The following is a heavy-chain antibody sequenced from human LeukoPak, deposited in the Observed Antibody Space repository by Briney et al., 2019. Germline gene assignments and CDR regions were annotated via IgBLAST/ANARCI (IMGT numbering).Heavy chain of an antibody. V-gene: IGHV4-39*02. D-gene: IGHD3-10*01. CDR3: ARDRSYYGSGTFDP. CDR1: GGSLSSYY. J-gene: IGHJ5*02. Sequence: PSETLSLTCTVSGGSLSSYYWGWIRQPPGKGLEWIGTIFYSGSTYYNPSLKNRVTISVDTSKNQFSLKLSSVTAADTAVYYCARDRSYYGSGTFDPWGQGTLVTVSS. CDR2: IFYSGST.